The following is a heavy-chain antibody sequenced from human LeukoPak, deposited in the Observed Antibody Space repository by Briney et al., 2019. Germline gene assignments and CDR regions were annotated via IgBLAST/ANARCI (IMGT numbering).Heavy chain of an antibody. D-gene: IGHD1-7*01. CDR1: GFTFSRYW. Sequence: GGSLRLSCAASGFTFSRYWMTWVRRAPGEGLEWVANIKEDGSEKYYVDSVKGRFTISRDNANNSLCQQMNSLRAEDTAVYYCARGGGTNDLWGQGTMVTVSS. J-gene: IGHJ3*01. V-gene: IGHV3-7*04. CDR2: IKEDGSEK. CDR3: ARGGGTNDL.